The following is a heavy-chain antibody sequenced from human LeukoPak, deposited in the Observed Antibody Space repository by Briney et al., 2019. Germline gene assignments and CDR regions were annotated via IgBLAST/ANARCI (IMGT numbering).Heavy chain of an antibody. J-gene: IGHJ4*02. CDR3: AREAMVSYFDY. D-gene: IGHD5-18*01. V-gene: IGHV4-59*01. CDR1: GGSISSYY. Sequence: SQTLSLTCTVSGGSISSYYWSWIRQPPGKGLEWFGYIYYSGSTNYNPSLKSRVTISVDTSKNQFSLKLSSVTAADTAVYYCAREAMVSYFDYWGQGTLVTVSS. CDR2: IYYSGST.